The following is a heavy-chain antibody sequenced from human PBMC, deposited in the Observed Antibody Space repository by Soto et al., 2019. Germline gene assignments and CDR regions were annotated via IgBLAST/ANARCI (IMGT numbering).Heavy chain of an antibody. D-gene: IGHD5-12*01. Sequence: PGGSLRLSCAASGFTFGSYAMSWVRQAPGKGLEWVSAISGSGGSTYYADSVKGRFSLSRENSKNTMYLKMNSLRAEDTAVYYCAKGPTNRPYYMDVWGKGTTVTVSS. V-gene: IGHV3-23*01. J-gene: IGHJ6*03. CDR1: GFTFGSYA. CDR3: AKGPTNRPYYMDV. CDR2: ISGSGGST.